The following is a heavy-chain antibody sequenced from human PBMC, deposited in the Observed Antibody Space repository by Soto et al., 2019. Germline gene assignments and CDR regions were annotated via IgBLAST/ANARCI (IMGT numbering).Heavy chain of an antibody. V-gene: IGHV1-3*01. D-gene: IGHD5-12*01. Sequence: ASVKVSCKASGYTFTSYAMHWVRQAPGQRLEWMGWMNANSGNTRYSSQFEGRVSMTRDNSETTAYLEVAGLRRDDTAIYYCVRNSPIGSTFSGHDGIDYWGQGTLVTVSS. CDR3: VRNSPIGSTFSGHDGIDY. CDR2: MNANSGNT. CDR1: GYTFTSYA. J-gene: IGHJ4*02.